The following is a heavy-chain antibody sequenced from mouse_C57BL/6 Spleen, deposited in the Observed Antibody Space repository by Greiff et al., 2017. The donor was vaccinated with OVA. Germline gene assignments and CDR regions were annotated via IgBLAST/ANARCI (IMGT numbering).Heavy chain of an antibody. D-gene: IGHD2-5*01. CDR2: IWRGGST. Sequence: VQRVESGPGLVQPSQSLSITCTVSGFSLTSYGVHWVRQSPGKGLEWLGVIWRGGSTDYNAAFMSRLSITKDNSKSQVFFKMNSLQADDTAIYYCAKKGENSNLFAYWGQGTLVTVSA. CDR3: AKKGENSNLFAY. V-gene: IGHV2-5*01. J-gene: IGHJ3*01. CDR1: GFSLTSYG.